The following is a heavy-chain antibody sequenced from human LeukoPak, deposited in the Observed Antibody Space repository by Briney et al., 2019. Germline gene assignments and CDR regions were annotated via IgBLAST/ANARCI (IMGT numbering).Heavy chain of an antibody. CDR1: GFTFSNYA. V-gene: IGHV3-23*01. D-gene: IGHD3-3*01. CDR2: ISGSGISS. J-gene: IGHJ4*02. CDR3: AKDRYYDFWSGYYIGDN. Sequence: SGGSLRLSCAASGFTFSNYAMSWVRQAPGKGLEWVSAISGSGISSYYADSVKGRFTISRDNSKNTLFMQMNSLTAEDTAVYYCAKDRYYDFWSGYYIGDNWGQGTLVTVSS.